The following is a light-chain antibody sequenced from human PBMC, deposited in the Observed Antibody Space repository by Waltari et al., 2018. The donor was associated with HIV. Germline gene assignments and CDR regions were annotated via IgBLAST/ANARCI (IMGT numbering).Light chain of an antibody. CDR1: ASHIGAGFD. CDR2: GDT. J-gene: IGLJ3*02. V-gene: IGLV1-40*01. CDR3: QSYDISLTGLWV. Sequence: TQPPSVSGAPGQSVRISCSGNASHIGAGFDVHWYRQSPRPAPKLVISGDTVRPSGVTDRFSGSRSLNSVSLDISGLRAEDAGDYYCQSYDISLTGLWVFGGGTKLTVL.